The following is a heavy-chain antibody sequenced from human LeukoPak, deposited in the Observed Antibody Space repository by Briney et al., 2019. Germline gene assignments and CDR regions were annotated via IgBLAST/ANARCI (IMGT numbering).Heavy chain of an antibody. V-gene: IGHV3-33*06. CDR1: GFTFSYYG. D-gene: IGHD4-11*01. Sequence: GGSLSLSCAASGFTFSYYGLHWVRQAPGKGLEWVAVIWSDGSNKYYADSVKGRFTISRDDSKKTLYLQMSSLRGEDTAVYYCAKVAQIGFDYSNSLEYWGQGTLVTVSS. CDR3: AKVAQIGFDYSNSLEY. CDR2: IWSDGSNK. J-gene: IGHJ4*02.